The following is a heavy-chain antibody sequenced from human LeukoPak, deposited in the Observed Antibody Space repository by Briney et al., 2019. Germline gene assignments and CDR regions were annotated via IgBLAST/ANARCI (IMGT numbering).Heavy chain of an antibody. CDR2: IRYDGSNK. D-gene: IGHD3-16*01. Sequence: GGSLRLSCAASGFTFSSYGMHWVRQAPGKWLEWVAVIRYDGSNKYYADSVKGRFTISRDNSKNTLYLQMNSLRAEDTAVYYCAKDKMCLQYGYFDYWGQGTLVTVSS. V-gene: IGHV3-30*02. J-gene: IGHJ4*02. CDR1: GFTFSSYG. CDR3: AKDKMCLQYGYFDY.